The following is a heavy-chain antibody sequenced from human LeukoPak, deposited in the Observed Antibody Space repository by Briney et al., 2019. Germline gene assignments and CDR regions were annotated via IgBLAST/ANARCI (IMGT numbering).Heavy chain of an antibody. CDR3: ARAPHMVRGVKPFDY. Sequence: GASVKVSCKASGYTFTSYGISWVRQAPGQGLEWMGWISAYNGNTNYAQKLQGRVTMTTDTSTSTAYMELRSLRSDDTAVYYCARAPHMVRGVKPFDYWGQGTLVTVSS. J-gene: IGHJ4*02. V-gene: IGHV1-18*01. CDR2: ISAYNGNT. D-gene: IGHD3-10*01. CDR1: GYTFTSYG.